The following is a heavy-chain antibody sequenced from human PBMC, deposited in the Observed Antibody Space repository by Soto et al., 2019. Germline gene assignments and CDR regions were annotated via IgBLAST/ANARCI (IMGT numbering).Heavy chain of an antibody. Sequence: QVQLVQSGAEVKKPGASVKVSCKASGYTFNSYGISWLRQAPGQGLEWMGWISAYDGDTKYAQKFQGRVTMTTDTYTSTANMEVRSLRSDDTAVYYCARSSGTSYIWFDPWGQGTLVTVSS. CDR3: ARSSGTSYIWFDP. J-gene: IGHJ5*02. CDR1: GYTFNSYG. D-gene: IGHD1-26*01. CDR2: ISAYDGDT. V-gene: IGHV1-18*01.